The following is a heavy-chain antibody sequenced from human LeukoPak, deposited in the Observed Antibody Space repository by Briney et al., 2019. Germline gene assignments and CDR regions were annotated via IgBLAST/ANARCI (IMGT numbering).Heavy chain of an antibody. V-gene: IGHV3-30*18. CDR3: AKQPDYYYYMDV. CDR1: GFTFSGSA. Sequence: GGSLRLSCAASGFTFSGSAMHWVRQAPGKGLEWVALIPYYGSNKYYADSVKGRFTISRDNSKNTVFLQMNSLRAEDTAVYYCAKQPDYYYYMDVWGKGTTVTVSS. J-gene: IGHJ6*03. CDR2: IPYYGSNK.